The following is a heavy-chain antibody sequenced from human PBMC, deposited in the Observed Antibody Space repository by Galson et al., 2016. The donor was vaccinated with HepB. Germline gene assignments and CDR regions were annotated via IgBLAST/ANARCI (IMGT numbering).Heavy chain of an antibody. D-gene: IGHD3-10*01. CDR3: VRIGEEANWPKYFEL. J-gene: IGHJ4*02. V-gene: IGHV3-21*01. Sequence: SLRLSCAASQVNFSLSRMAWVRQAPGRGLEWVSSIGDSTSYIFYADSVRGRFTISRDNAKKSMPLQMDSLRVEDTATYYCVRIGEEANWPKYFELWGQGILVTGPS. CDR2: IGDSTSYI. CDR1: QVNFSLSR.